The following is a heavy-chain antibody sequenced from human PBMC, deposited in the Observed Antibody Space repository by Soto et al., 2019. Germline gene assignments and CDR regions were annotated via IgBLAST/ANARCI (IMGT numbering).Heavy chain of an antibody. V-gene: IGHV4-39*01. Sequence: SETLSLTCTVSGGSISSSSYYWGWIRQPPGKGLEWIGSIYYSGSTYYNPSLKSRVTISVDTSKNQFSLKLSSVTAADTAVYYCASQDHLYDHVWGSYLIDYWCQGTLVTVS. CDR2: IYYSGST. CDR3: ASQDHLYDHVWGSYLIDY. CDR1: GGSISSSSYY. J-gene: IGHJ4*02. D-gene: IGHD3-16*02.